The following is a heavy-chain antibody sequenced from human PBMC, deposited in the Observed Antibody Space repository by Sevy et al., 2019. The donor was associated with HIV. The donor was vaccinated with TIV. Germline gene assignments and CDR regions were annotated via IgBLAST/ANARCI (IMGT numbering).Heavy chain of an antibody. Sequence: GESLKISCETSGYWFTSHWIGWVRRMPGKGLEWVGIIFPGNSDARHAPSFQGQVTISVDKSISSAYLQWSSLKASDTAIYYCVRGGHLPLDAFDIWGQGTMVTVSS. J-gene: IGHJ3*02. CDR1: GYWFTSHW. V-gene: IGHV5-51*01. CDR2: IFPGNSDA. CDR3: VRGGHLPLDAFDI. D-gene: IGHD2-15*01.